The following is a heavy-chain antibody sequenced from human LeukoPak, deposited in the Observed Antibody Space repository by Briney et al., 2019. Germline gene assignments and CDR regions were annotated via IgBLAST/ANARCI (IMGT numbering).Heavy chain of an antibody. CDR3: ARLGGLTVTTNYFDY. Sequence: GESLKISCKGSGYSFTSYWIGWVRQMPGKGLEWMGIIYPGDSDTRYSPSCQGQVTISADKSIRTAYLQWSSLKASDTAMYYCARLGGLTVTTNYFDYWGQGTLVTVSS. CDR2: IYPGDSDT. V-gene: IGHV5-51*01. J-gene: IGHJ4*02. D-gene: IGHD4-17*01. CDR1: GYSFTSYW.